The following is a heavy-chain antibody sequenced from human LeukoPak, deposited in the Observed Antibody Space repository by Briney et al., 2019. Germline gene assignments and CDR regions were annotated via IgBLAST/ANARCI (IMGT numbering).Heavy chain of an antibody. CDR2: ISYDGSNK. D-gene: IGHD2-8*01. CDR3: ARDAQMVDAFDI. J-gene: IGHJ3*02. Sequence: PGGSLRLSCAASGFTFSSYAMHWVRQAPGKGLEWVAVISYDGSNKYYADSVKGRFTISRDNSKNTLYLQMNSLRAEDTAVYYCARDAQMVDAFDIWGQGTVVTVSS. CDR1: GFTFSSYA. V-gene: IGHV3-30-3*01.